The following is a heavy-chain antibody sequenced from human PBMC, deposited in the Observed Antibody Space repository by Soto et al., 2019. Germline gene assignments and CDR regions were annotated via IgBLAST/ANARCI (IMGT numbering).Heavy chain of an antibody. D-gene: IGHD2-2*01. Sequence: QVQLVQSGAEVKKPGSSVKVSCKASGGTFSSYAISWVRQAPGQVLEWMGGIIPIFGTANYAQKFQGRVTITADESTSTAYMELSSLRSEDTDVYYCARDPYCSSTNCPRGYYYGMDVWGQGTTVTVSS. V-gene: IGHV1-69*01. CDR3: ARDPYCSSTNCPRGYYYGMDV. J-gene: IGHJ6*02. CDR1: GGTFSSYA. CDR2: IIPIFGTA.